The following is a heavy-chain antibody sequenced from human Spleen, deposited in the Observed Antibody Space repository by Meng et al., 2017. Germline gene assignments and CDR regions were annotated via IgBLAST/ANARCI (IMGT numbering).Heavy chain of an antibody. D-gene: IGHD3-22*01. CDR3: ARPPQYYYASSGFYGSSDFDY. CDR2: LSGGGFIT. J-gene: IGHJ4*02. V-gene: IGHV3-23*01. Sequence: GESLKISCAASGFSFSSYAMSWVRRAPGKGLEWLAALSGGGFITYYADSVKGRFTISRDNAKNSLYLQMNSLRADDTAVYYCARPPQYYYASSGFYGSSDFDYWGQGTLVTVSS. CDR1: GFSFSSYA.